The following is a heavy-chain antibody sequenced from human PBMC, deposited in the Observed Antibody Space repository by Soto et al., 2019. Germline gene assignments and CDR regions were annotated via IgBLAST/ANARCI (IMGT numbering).Heavy chain of an antibody. J-gene: IGHJ1*01. CDR2: ISGSGSTI. D-gene: IGHD2-8*01. CDR1: GFTFSSHE. CDR3: ARGGVY. Sequence: GGSLRLSCEATGFTFSSHEMNWIRQTPGKRLEWIAKISGSGSTINYADSVKGRFTISRDNVQRTLHLQMDSLRVEDTGVYYCARGGVYWGRGTLVTVYS. V-gene: IGHV3-48*03.